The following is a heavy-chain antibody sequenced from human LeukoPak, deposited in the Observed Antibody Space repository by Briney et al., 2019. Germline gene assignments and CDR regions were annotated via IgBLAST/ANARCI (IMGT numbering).Heavy chain of an antibody. V-gene: IGHV4-61*01. D-gene: IGHD3-22*01. Sequence: SETLSLTCSVSGGSVSSGISYWSWIRQPPGKGLEWIGEINHSGNTNYNPSLKSRVTISVDTSKNQFSLKLSSVTAADTAVYYCARDLDSSGYYFDYWGQGTLVTVSS. CDR2: INHSGNT. J-gene: IGHJ4*02. CDR1: GGSVSSGISY. CDR3: ARDLDSSGYYFDY.